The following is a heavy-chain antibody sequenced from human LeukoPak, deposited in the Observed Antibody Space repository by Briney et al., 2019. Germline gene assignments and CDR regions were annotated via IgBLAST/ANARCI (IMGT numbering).Heavy chain of an antibody. Sequence: ASVKVSCKASGYTFTSYAMRWVRQAPGQRLEWMGWINAGNGNTKYSQKFQGRVTITRDTSASTAYMELSSLRSEDTAVYYCARALIEYSGSFRGPFDYWGQGTLVTVSS. CDR3: ARALIEYSGSFRGPFDY. D-gene: IGHD1-26*01. CDR1: GYTFTSYA. CDR2: INAGNGNT. J-gene: IGHJ4*02. V-gene: IGHV1-3*01.